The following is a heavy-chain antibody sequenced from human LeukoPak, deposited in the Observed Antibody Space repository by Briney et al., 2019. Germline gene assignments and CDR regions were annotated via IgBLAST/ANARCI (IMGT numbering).Heavy chain of an antibody. V-gene: IGHV1-46*01. CDR3: ARGPPTFSVY. Sequence: GASVKVSCKASGYTFTSHYMHWVRQAPRPALEGMGIINPSGGSTSYAQKFQGRVTMTTHTSTSTVYMEPSSLTSEHTAVYYCARGPPTFSVYWGPRTLVTVSS. CDR1: GYTFTSHY. CDR2: INPSGGST. D-gene: IGHD3-9*01. J-gene: IGHJ4*02.